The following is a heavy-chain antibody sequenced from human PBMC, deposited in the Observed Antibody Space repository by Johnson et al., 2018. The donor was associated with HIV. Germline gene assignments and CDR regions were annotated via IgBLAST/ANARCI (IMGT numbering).Heavy chain of an antibody. Sequence: VQLVESGGGVVQPGRSVRLSCAASGFTVSSNYMSWVRQAPGKGLEWVSVIYSGGSTYYADSVKGRFTISRDNSKNTLYLQMNSLRAEDTAVYYCARDRLYSSGWYGTDAFDIWGQGTMVTVSS. CDR1: GFTVSSNY. CDR3: ARDRLYSSGWYGTDAFDI. J-gene: IGHJ3*02. CDR2: IYSGGST. D-gene: IGHD6-19*01. V-gene: IGHV3-66*02.